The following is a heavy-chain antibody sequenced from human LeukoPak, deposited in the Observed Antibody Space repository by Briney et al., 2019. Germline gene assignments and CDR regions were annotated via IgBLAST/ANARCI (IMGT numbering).Heavy chain of an antibody. V-gene: IGHV3-48*04. CDR3: AREGYFGYYYDSSGFDY. D-gene: IGHD3-22*01. CDR2: IISSSRTK. CDR1: GFTFSRNS. J-gene: IGHJ4*02. Sequence: GGSLRPSCAASGFTFSRNSMNSVRQAPGKGLEWVSYIISSSRTKYYADSVKGRFTISRDNAKKSLYLQMNSMRGEDTAVYYCAREGYFGYYYDSSGFDYWGQGDLVTVSS.